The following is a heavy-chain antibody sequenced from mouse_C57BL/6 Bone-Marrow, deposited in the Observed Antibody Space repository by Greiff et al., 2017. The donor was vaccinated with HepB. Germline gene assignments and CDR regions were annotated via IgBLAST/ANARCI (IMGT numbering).Heavy chain of an antibody. D-gene: IGHD1-1*01. CDR1: GYTFTSYW. CDR3: AREGYLRYAMDY. Sequence: VQLQQPGAELVRPGTSVKLSCKASGYTFTSYWMHWVKQRPGQGLEWIGVIDPSDSYTKYNQKFKGKATLTVDTSSSTAYMQLSSLASEDSAVYYCAREGYLRYAMDYWGQGTSVTVAS. CDR2: IDPSDSYT. V-gene: IGHV1-59*01. J-gene: IGHJ4*01.